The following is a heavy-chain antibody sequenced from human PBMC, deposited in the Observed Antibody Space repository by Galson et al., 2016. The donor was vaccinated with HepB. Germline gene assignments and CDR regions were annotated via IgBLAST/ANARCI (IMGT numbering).Heavy chain of an antibody. J-gene: IGHJ4*02. V-gene: IGHV3-23*01. Sequence: WVRQAPGKGLEWVSSITDSGDTTYYADSVRGRFTIFRDNSKNTLYLQMNSLRAEDTAVYYCAKQRPGLYWLQGTLVTVSS. CDR2: ITDSGDTT. CDR3: AKQRPGLY.